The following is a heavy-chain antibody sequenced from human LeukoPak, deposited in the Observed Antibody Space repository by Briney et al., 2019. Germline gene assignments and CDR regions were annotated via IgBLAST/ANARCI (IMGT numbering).Heavy chain of an antibody. Sequence: GGSLRLSCAASGFTVSSNYMSWVRQAPGKGLEWVSVIYSGGSTYYADSVKGRFTISRDNSKNTLYLQMNSLRAEDTAVYHCAREMTTVTSFDYWGQGTLVTVSS. CDR2: IYSGGST. J-gene: IGHJ4*02. D-gene: IGHD4-17*01. CDR1: GFTVSSNY. CDR3: AREMTTVTSFDY. V-gene: IGHV3-66*01.